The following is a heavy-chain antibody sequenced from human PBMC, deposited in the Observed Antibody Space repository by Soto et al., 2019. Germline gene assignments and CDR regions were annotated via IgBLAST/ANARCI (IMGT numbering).Heavy chain of an antibody. V-gene: IGHV3-30*18. CDR1: GFTFSSYG. CDR3: AKDVVVVVAGGDFDY. CDR2: ISYDGSNK. Sequence: GGSLRLSCAASGFTFSSYGMHWVRQAPGKGLEWVAVISYDGSNKYYADSVKGRFTISRDNSKNTLYLQMNSLRAEDTAVYYCAKDVVVVVAGGDFDYWGQGTLVTVS. J-gene: IGHJ4*02. D-gene: IGHD2-15*01.